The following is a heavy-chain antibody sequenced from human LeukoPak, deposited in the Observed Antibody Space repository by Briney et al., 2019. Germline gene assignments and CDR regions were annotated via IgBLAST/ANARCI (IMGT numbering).Heavy chain of an antibody. CDR3: ARYRRGYCSGGSCYSYYYYGMDV. V-gene: IGHV4-61*01. CDR2: IYYSGST. D-gene: IGHD2-15*01. Sequence: SETLSLTCTVSGGSISSSNYYWSWIRQPPGKGLEWIGYIYYSGSTNYNPSLKSRVTISVDTSKNQFSLKLSSVTAADTAVYYCARYRRGYCSGGSCYSYYYYGMDVWGQGTTVTVSS. CDR1: GGSISSSNYY. J-gene: IGHJ6*02.